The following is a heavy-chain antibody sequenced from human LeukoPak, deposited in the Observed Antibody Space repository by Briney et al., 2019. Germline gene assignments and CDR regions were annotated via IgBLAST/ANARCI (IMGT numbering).Heavy chain of an antibody. Sequence: PGGSLRPSCEASGFTFTTFSMNWVRQAPGKGLEWVSSISSSSSYIFYADSVKGRFTISRDNAKNSLYLQMNSLRAEDTAVYFCARGGDPLDYWGQGTLVTVSS. CDR2: ISSSSSYI. J-gene: IGHJ4*02. D-gene: IGHD2-21*02. CDR1: GFTFTTFS. CDR3: ARGGDPLDY. V-gene: IGHV3-21*01.